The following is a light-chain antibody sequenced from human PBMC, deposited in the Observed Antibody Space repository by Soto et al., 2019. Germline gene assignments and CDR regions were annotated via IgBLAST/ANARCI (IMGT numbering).Light chain of an antibody. Sequence: EIVLTQSPGTLSLSPGERATLSCRASQSISSSFLAWYQQRPGQSPRLIIYGASTWATGVPPRFTGSGSGTEFTLTISGLQSEDFAVYYCQQYKSWPITFGQGTRLEIK. V-gene: IGKV3-20*01. J-gene: IGKJ5*01. CDR3: QQYKSWPIT. CDR1: QSISSSF. CDR2: GAS.